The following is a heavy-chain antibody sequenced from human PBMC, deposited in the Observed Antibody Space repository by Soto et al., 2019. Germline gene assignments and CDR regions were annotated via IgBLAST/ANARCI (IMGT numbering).Heavy chain of an antibody. Sequence: PRGALKISRKGAGYNFNRYWIGRVRPMPGKGLEWMGVIYPGDSDTRYSPSLQGQVTISADKSSSAAYLQWSSLQASDTATYYCARSLVNGTYEAFDIWGQGTMVTVSS. CDR2: IYPGDSDT. V-gene: IGHV5-51*01. D-gene: IGHD6-13*01. CDR3: ARSLVNGTYEAFDI. J-gene: IGHJ3*02. CDR1: GYNFNRYW.